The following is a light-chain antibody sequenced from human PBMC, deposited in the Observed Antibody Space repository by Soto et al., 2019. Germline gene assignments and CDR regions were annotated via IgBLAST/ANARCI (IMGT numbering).Light chain of an antibody. CDR2: GAS. J-gene: IGKJ1*01. CDR1: QSVSSSY. Sequence: EIVLTQSPGTLSLSPGERAPLSCRASQSVSSSYLAWYQQKPGQAPRLLIYGASNRATGIPDRISGSGSGTDFTLTINRLEPEDFAVYYCQQYGSSPWTFGQGTKVDNK. CDR3: QQYGSSPWT. V-gene: IGKV3-20*01.